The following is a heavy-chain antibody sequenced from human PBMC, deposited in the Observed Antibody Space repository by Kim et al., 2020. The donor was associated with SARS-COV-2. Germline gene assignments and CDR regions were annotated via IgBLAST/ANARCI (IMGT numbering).Heavy chain of an antibody. V-gene: IGHV3-48*01. J-gene: IGHJ2*01. CDR2: ITSSSNRI. D-gene: IGHD3-10*01. CDR3: ARETGSACLWYFDL. CDR1: RFTFTSYD. Sequence: GGSLRLSCAASRFTFTSYDMNWVRQAPGKGLEWISFITSSSNRIHYADSVKGRFTISRDNAKNSLYLQMDSLRGEDTAVYYCARETGSACLWYFDLWGRGTLVTVSS.